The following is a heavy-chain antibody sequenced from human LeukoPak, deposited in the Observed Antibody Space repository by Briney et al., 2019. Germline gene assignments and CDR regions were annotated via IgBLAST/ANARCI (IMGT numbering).Heavy chain of an antibody. J-gene: IGHJ4*02. CDR1: GFTFSSYW. D-gene: IGHD3-10*01. CDR2: INSDGSST. CDR3: ARDLVRGDLDY. V-gene: IGHV3-74*01. Sequence: QPGGSLRLSCAASGFTFSSYWMHWVRQAPGKGLGWVSRINSDGSSTSYADSVKGRFTISRDNAKNTLYLQMNSLRAEDTAVYYCARDLVRGDLDYWGQGTLVTVSS.